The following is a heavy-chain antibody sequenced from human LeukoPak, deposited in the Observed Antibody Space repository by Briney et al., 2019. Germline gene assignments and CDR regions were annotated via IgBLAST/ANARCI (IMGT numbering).Heavy chain of an antibody. CDR3: ARGSFGIAAVSDY. CDR1: GFTFSSYA. V-gene: IGHV3-30*01. D-gene: IGHD6-13*01. J-gene: IGHJ4*02. Sequence: GGSLRLSCAASGFTFSSYAMHWVRQAPGKGLEWVAVISYDGSNKYYADSVKGRFTISRDNSKNTLYLQMNSLRAEDTAVYYCARGSFGIAAVSDYWGQGTLVTVSS. CDR2: ISYDGSNK.